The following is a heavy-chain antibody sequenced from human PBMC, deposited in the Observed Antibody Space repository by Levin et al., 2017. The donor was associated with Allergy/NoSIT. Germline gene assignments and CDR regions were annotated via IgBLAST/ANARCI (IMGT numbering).Heavy chain of an antibody. Sequence: LSLTCATSGFTFTSYSMNWVRQAPGKGLEWVSSISRSANSIYYVDSVQGRFTVSRNNAQNSLHLQMNSLRAEDTAVYYCARTLIAAKGLDSFDIWGQGTMVTVSS. CDR2: ISRSANSI. J-gene: IGHJ3*02. CDR1: GFTFTSYS. V-gene: IGHV3-21*01. D-gene: IGHD6-13*01. CDR3: ARTLIAAKGLDSFDI.